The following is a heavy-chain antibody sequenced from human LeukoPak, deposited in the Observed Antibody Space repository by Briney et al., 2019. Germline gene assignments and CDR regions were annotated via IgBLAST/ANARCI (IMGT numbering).Heavy chain of an antibody. Sequence: SQTLSLTCAVSGGSISSGGYSWSWIRQSPGKGLEWIGYIYHSGSTYYNPSLKSRVTISVDRSKNQFSLKLSSVTAADTAVYFCAREVVVPAAMSFRYYYYGMDVWGKGTTVTVPS. V-gene: IGHV4-30-2*06. CDR1: GGSISSGGYS. D-gene: IGHD2-2*01. J-gene: IGHJ6*04. CDR2: IYHSGST. CDR3: AREVVVPAAMSFRYYYYGMDV.